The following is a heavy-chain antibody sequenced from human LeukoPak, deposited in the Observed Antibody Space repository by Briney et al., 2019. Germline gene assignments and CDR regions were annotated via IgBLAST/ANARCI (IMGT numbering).Heavy chain of an antibody. J-gene: IGHJ4*02. Sequence: PSETLSLTCAVYGGSFSGYYWSWIRQPPGKGLEWIGEINHSGSTNYNPSLKSRDTISVDTSKNQFSLKLSSVTAADTAVYYCARSLLHFDYWGQGTLVTVSS. CDR1: GGSFSGYY. D-gene: IGHD3-10*01. CDR3: ARSLLHFDY. V-gene: IGHV4-34*01. CDR2: INHSGST.